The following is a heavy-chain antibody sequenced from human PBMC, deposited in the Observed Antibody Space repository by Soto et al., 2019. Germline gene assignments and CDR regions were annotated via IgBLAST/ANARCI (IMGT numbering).Heavy chain of an antibody. CDR1: GGTFSSYA. J-gene: IGHJ4*02. V-gene: IGHV1-69*13. CDR3: ARVSGYCSGGSCYPTYFDY. Sequence: GASVKVSCKASGGTFSSYAISWVRQAPGQGLEWMGGIIPIFGTANYAQKFQGRVTITADESTSTAYMELSSLRSEDTAVYYCARVSGYCSGGSCYPTYFDYWGQGTLV. D-gene: IGHD2-15*01. CDR2: IIPIFGTA.